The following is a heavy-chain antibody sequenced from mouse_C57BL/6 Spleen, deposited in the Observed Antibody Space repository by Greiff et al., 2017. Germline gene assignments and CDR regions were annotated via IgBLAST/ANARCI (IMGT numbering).Heavy chain of an antibody. CDR1: GYTFTSYW. D-gene: IGHD2-4*01. V-gene: IGHV1-59*01. Sequence: VQLQQPGAELVRPGTSVKLSCKASGYTFTSYWMHWVKQRPGQGLEWIGVIDPSDSYTNYNQQFKGKATLTVDTSSSTAYMQLSSLTSEDSAVYYCARPPHYDYDRVYYAMDYLVQGTSVTVSS. J-gene: IGHJ4*01. CDR3: ARPPHYDYDRVYYAMDY. CDR2: IDPSDSYT.